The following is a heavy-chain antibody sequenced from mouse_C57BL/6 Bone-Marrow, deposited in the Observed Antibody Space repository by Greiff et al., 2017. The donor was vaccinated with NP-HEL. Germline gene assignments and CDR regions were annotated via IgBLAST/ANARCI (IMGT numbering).Heavy chain of an antibody. CDR2: IYPGSGNT. CDR3: ARSPIYDGYYPFAY. V-gene: IGHV1-76*01. J-gene: IGHJ3*01. CDR1: GYTFTDYY. Sequence: VQLVESGAELVRPGASVKLSCKASGYTFTDYYINWVKQRPGQGLEWIARIYPGSGNTYYNEKFKGKATLTAEKSSSTAYMQLSSLTSEDSAVYFCARSPIYDGYYPFAYWGQGTLVTVSA. D-gene: IGHD2-3*01.